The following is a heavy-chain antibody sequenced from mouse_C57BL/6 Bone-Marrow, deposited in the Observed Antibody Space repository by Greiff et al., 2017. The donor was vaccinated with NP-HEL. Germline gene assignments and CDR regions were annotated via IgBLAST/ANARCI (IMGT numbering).Heavy chain of an antibody. Sequence: VKLMESGPGLVQPSQSLSITCTVSGFSLTSYGVHWVRQSPGKGLEWLGVIWSGGSTDYNAAFISRLSISKDNSKSQVFFKMNSLQADDTAIYYCATTVVSPMDYWGQGTSVTVSS. CDR3: ATTVVSPMDY. J-gene: IGHJ4*01. CDR1: GFSLTSYG. CDR2: IWSGGST. V-gene: IGHV2-2*01. D-gene: IGHD1-1*01.